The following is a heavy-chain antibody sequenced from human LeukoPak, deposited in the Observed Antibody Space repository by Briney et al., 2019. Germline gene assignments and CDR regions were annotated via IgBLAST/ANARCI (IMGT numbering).Heavy chain of an antibody. J-gene: IGHJ4*02. CDR3: AKRFCSATRCFHFDY. CDR2: ISGSGSST. CDR1: GFTFSSYA. D-gene: IGHD2-2*01. Sequence: GGSLRLSCAASGFTFSSYAMSWVRQSPGKGLERVSDISGSGSSTYYTGSVKGRFTISRDNSKNTLYLQMDSLRAEDTAAYYCAKRFCSATRCFHFDYWGQGTLVTVSS. V-gene: IGHV3-23*01.